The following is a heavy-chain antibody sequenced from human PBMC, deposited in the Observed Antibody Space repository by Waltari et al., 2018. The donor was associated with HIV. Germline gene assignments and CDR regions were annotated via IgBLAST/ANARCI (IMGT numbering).Heavy chain of an antibody. V-gene: IGHV3-72*01. D-gene: IGHD5-18*01. CDR1: GFTFSDHY. CDR2: TRNKANSYIT. Sequence: EVQLVESGGGLVQPGGSLRLSCAASGFTFSDHYMDWVCQAQGKGLEWFGLTRNKANSYITQYAASVKGRFTISRDDSKNSLYLQMNRLKTEDTAVYYCAREWSLDTAMVHWYFDLWGRGTLVTVSS. J-gene: IGHJ2*01. CDR3: AREWSLDTAMVHWYFDL.